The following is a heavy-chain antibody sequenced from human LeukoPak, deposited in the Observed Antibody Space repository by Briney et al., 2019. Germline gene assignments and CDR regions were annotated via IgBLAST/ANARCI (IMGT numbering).Heavy chain of an antibody. J-gene: IGHJ4*02. CDR3: ARDYTHSSGYLGY. D-gene: IGHD3-22*01. CDR2: IWYDGGNK. CDR1: GFTFSNYG. Sequence: PGGSLRLSCAASGFTFSNYGMHWVRQAPGKGLEWVAVIWYDGGNKYYADSVKGRFTISRDNSKNTLYLQMNSLRAEDTAVYYCARDYTHSSGYLGYWGQGTLVTVSS. V-gene: IGHV3-30*19.